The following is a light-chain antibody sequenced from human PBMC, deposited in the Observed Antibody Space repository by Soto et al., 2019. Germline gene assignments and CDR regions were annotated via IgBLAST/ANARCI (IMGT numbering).Light chain of an antibody. CDR1: QGVSSY. CDR2: DAS. J-gene: IGKJ4*01. CDR3: QQRSNWLT. Sequence: EIVLTQSPATLSLSPGERATLSCRASQGVSSYLAWYQQKPGQAPRLLIYDASNRATGIPARFSGSGPGTDFTLTIISLEPEDFAVYYCQQRSNWLTFGGGTKVEIK. V-gene: IGKV3D-11*01.